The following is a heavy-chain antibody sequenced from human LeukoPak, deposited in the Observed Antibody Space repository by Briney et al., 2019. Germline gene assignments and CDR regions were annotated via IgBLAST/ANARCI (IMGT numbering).Heavy chain of an antibody. Sequence: GGSLRLSCVASGFSFSSYSMNWVRQAPGKGLEWVSSISMSNFYIYYADSVKGRFTISRDNAKNSLYLQMNSLRAEDTAVYYCARETDTLRGYSYGGGDFDYWGQGTLVTVSS. CDR1: GFSFSSYS. CDR3: ARETDTLRGYSYGGGDFDY. V-gene: IGHV3-21*04. D-gene: IGHD5-18*01. J-gene: IGHJ4*02. CDR2: ISMSNFYI.